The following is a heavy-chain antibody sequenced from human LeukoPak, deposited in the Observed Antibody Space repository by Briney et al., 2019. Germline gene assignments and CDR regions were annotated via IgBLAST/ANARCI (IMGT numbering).Heavy chain of an antibody. CDR1: GYTFTTYA. D-gene: IGHD6-13*01. CDR3: ARDQFGVGRWYGAFDI. Sequence: ASVKVSCKASGYTFTTYAMNWVRQAPGQGLEWMGWISPNSGGTNSAQKFQGRVTMTRDTSISTAYMELSRLRSDDTAVYYCARDQFGVGRWYGAFDIWGQGTMVTVSS. V-gene: IGHV1-2*02. J-gene: IGHJ3*02. CDR2: ISPNSGGT.